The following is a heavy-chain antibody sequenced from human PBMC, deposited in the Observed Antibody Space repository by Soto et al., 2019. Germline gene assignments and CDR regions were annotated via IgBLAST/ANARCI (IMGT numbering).Heavy chain of an antibody. CDR3: GRGPSPRAPAGGTPYYYAMDV. D-gene: IGHD6-13*01. V-gene: IGHV1-8*03. J-gene: IGHJ6*02. CDR2: MNPINGAT. Sequence: ASVKVSCKASGYDFTAYDINWVRQADGQGLEWMGWMNPINGATGTARRFQGRVSFSRNTATGTAYLELTSLRSDDAAVYYCGRGPSPRAPAGGTPYYYAMDVWGQGTTVTVSS. CDR1: GYDFTAYD.